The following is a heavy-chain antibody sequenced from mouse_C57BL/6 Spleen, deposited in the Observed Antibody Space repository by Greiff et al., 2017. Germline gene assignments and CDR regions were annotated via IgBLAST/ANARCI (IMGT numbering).Heavy chain of an antibody. D-gene: IGHD4-1*01. CDR3: ARMANWGFAY. CDR1: GYTFTSYW. V-gene: IGHV1-50*01. J-gene: IGHJ3*01. CDR2: IDPSDSYT. Sequence: QVQLQQSGAELVKPGASVKLSCKASGYTFTSYWMQWVKQRPGQGLEWIGEIDPSDSYTNYNQKFKGKATLTVDTSSSTAYMQLSSLTSEDSAVYYCARMANWGFAYWGQGTLVTVSA.